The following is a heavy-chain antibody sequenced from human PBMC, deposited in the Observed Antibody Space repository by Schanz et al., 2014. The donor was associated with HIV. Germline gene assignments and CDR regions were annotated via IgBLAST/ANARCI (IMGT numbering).Heavy chain of an antibody. CDR3: AKPEYDSSGNSQTHFDY. CDR1: GFNFNSYG. J-gene: IGHJ4*02. D-gene: IGHD3-22*01. Sequence: QEQLVESGGGVVQPGRSLRLSCVASGFNFNSYGMHWVRQAPGKGLEWVAVISYDGTKKHYADSVKGRFTISRDNSKNTVYLRMSGLRAEDTAVYYCAKPEYDSSGNSQTHFDYWGQGTLVSVSS. V-gene: IGHV3-30*18. CDR2: ISYDGTKK.